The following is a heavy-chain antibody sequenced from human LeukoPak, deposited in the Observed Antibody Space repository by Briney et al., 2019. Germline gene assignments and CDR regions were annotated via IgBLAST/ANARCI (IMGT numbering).Heavy chain of an antibody. D-gene: IGHD2-2*01. Sequence: GGSLRLSCAASGFTFSSYSMNWARQALGKGLEWVSAISGSGGSTYYADSVKGRFTISRDNSKNTLYLQMNSLRAEDTAVYYCAKDPRYCSSTSCVDYWGQGTLVTVSS. CDR1: GFTFSSYS. V-gene: IGHV3-23*01. CDR3: AKDPRYCSSTSCVDY. CDR2: ISGSGGST. J-gene: IGHJ4*02.